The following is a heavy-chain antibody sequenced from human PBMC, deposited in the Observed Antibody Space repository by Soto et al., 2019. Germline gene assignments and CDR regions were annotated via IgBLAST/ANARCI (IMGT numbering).Heavy chain of an antibody. J-gene: IGHJ6*02. V-gene: IGHV1-2*02. CDR1: GYTFTAYH. D-gene: IGHD3-10*02. CDR3: ARNMDYYYGRGSGNGHGV. CDR2: INPKFGDT. Sequence: QVQLVQSGAEVKEPGDSVRVSCEASGYTFTAYHIHWVRQAPGQGLEWMGWINPKFGDTTYAQDFQGRVSMPRDMSSSTVYMELSRLTSDDTAIYDCARNMDYYYGRGSGNGHGVWGQGTTVSVFS.